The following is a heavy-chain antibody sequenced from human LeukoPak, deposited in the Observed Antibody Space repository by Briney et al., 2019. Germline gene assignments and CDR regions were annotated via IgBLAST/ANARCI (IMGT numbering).Heavy chain of an antibody. J-gene: IGHJ6*03. D-gene: IGHD6-25*01. Sequence: SETLSLTCTVSGGSISGSSYYWGWIRQPPGKGLEWIGSIYYSGSTYYNPSLKSRVTISVDTSKNQFSLKLSSVTAADTAVYYCARQGDSSDYYYYMDVWGKGTTVTVSS. CDR3: ARQGDSSDYYYYMDV. V-gene: IGHV4-39*01. CDR1: GGSISGSSYY. CDR2: IYYSGST.